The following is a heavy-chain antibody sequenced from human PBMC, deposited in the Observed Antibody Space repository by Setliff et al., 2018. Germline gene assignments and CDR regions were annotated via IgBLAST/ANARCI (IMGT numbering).Heavy chain of an antibody. D-gene: IGHD6-25*01. V-gene: IGHV3-7*01. CDR1: GFSYTTYW. Sequence: GSLRLSCAASGFSYTTYWMTWVRQAPGKGLEWVANINPDGSGKYYVDSVKGRFTISRDNTKNSLYLQMNSLRGEDTAVFYCVPGRGSWGQGALVTVSS. CDR2: INPDGSGK. J-gene: IGHJ5*02. CDR3: VPGRGS.